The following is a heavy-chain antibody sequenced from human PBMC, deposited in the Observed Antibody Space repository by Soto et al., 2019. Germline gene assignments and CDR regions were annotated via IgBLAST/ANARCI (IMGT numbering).Heavy chain of an antibody. CDR3: AKDTSIQYYYGSGSYSGFDY. Sequence: EVQLVESGGGLVQPGRSLRLSCAASGFTFDDYAMHWVRQAPGKGLEWVSGISWNSGSIGYVDSVKGRFTISRDNAKNSLYLQMNSLRAEDTALYYCAKDTSIQYYYGSGSYSGFDYWGQGTLVTVSS. CDR2: ISWNSGSI. D-gene: IGHD3-10*01. V-gene: IGHV3-9*01. J-gene: IGHJ4*02. CDR1: GFTFDDYA.